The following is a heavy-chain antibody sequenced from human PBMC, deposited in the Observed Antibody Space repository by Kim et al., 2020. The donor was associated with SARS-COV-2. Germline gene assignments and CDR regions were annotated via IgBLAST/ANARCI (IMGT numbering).Heavy chain of an antibody. CDR2: INAGSTHT. Sequence: GGSLRLSCAASGFNFHSSAMNWVRQAPGKGLEWVALINAGSTHTFYADSAKGRFTISRDNSMNTMYLQMHTLKEEDTAKYDCSPSAGFASWGQGTLVFVSS. CDR1: GFNFHSSA. CDR3: SPSAGFAS. J-gene: IGHJ5*01. V-gene: IGHV3-23*01.